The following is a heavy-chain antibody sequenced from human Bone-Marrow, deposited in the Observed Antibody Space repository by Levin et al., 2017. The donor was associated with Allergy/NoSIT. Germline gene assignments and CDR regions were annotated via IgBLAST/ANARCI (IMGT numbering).Heavy chain of an antibody. J-gene: IGHJ4*02. CDR2: IKSKTDGGTK. D-gene: IGHD1-26*01. CDR3: TTGRAGVGGGCFDY. CDR1: GFTFSNAW. Sequence: KPGGSLRLSCAASGFTFSNAWMSWVRQAPGKGLEWVGRIKSKTDGGTKDYAAPVKGRFTISRDDSEHTLFLQMNSLKTEDTAVYYCTTGRAGVGGGCFDYWGLGTLVTVSS. V-gene: IGHV3-15*01.